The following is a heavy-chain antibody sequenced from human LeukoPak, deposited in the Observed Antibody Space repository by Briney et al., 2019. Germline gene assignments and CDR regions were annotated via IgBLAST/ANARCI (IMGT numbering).Heavy chain of an antibody. D-gene: IGHD4-23*01. CDR1: GFTFSSYG. CDR2: IRYDGSNK. V-gene: IGHV3-30*02. J-gene: IGHJ4*02. CDR3: AKTLPSYGGSDY. Sequence: PGGSLRLSCAASGFTFSSYGMHWVRQAPGKGLEWVAFIRYDGSNKYYADSVKGRFTISRDNSKNTLYLQMNGLRAEDTAVYYCAKTLPSYGGSDYWGQGTLVTVSS.